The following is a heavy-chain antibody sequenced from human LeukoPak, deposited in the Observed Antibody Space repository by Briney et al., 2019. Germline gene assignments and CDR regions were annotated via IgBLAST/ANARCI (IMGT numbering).Heavy chain of an antibody. J-gene: IGHJ4*02. CDR2: IYTSGST. V-gene: IGHV4-61*02. Sequence: SETLYLTCTVSGGSLSSGSYYWSWIRQPAGKGLEWIGRIYTSGSTNYNPSLKSRVTISVDTSKNQFSLKLSSVTAADTAVYYCARVSIAAAGTGVDYWGQGTLVTVSS. CDR1: GGSLSSGSYY. CDR3: ARVSIAAAGTGVDY. D-gene: IGHD6-13*01.